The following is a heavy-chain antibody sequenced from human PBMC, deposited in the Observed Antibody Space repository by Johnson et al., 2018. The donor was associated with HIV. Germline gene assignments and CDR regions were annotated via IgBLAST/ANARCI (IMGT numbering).Heavy chain of an antibody. V-gene: IGHV3-66*03. CDR1: GFTVSTKY. Sequence: VQLVESGGGLIQPGGSLRLSCAVSGFTVSTKYMTWVRQAPGKGLEWVSVIYSGGSTYYTDSVKGRFTISRDNSKNTLYLQMNSLRAEDTAVYYCAKLRSGSYAVDAFDIWGQGTMVTVSS. D-gene: IGHD1-26*01. J-gene: IGHJ3*02. CDR2: IYSGGST. CDR3: AKLRSGSYAVDAFDI.